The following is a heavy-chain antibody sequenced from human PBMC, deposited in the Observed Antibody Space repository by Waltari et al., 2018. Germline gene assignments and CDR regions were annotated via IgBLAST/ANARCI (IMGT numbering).Heavy chain of an antibody. D-gene: IGHD2-15*01. CDR1: GFTFSSYG. J-gene: IGHJ5*02. Sequence: QVQLVESGGGVVQPGGSLRLSCAASGFTFSSYGMHWVRQAPGKGLEWVAFIRYEGSNKYYADSVKGRFTISRDNSKNTLYLQMNSLRAEDTAVYYCAKDLGRGWFDPWGQGTLVTVSS. CDR2: IRYEGSNK. CDR3: AKDLGRGWFDP. V-gene: IGHV3-30*02.